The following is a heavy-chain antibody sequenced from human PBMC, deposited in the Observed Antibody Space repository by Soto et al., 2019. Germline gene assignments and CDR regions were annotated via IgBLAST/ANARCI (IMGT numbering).Heavy chain of an antibody. Sequence: QVQLVQSGAEVKKPGSSVKVSCKASGGTFSSNSISWVRQAPGQGLEWMGGVIPMLNTAGYARKFQGRVTMTADKSTHTSPMDRRSLTSQDTAVYYCARDRGLFGHDNWGKGTRVTVAP. CDR2: VIPMLNTA. D-gene: IGHD2-21*01. V-gene: IGHV1-69*14. J-gene: IGHJ4*02. CDR3: ARDRGLFGHDN. CDR1: GGTFSSNS.